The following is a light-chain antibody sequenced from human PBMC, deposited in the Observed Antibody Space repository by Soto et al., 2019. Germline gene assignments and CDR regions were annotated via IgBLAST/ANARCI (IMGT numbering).Light chain of an antibody. CDR1: QSVSSTF. CDR3: QQYVNSPLT. CDR2: GAS. Sequence: EIVLTQSPGTLSLSPGERATLSCRASQSVSSTFLAWYQQKPGQAPRLLIYGASSRATGVPDRFSGSGSGTDFTLTITRLEPEDFAVYYCQQYVNSPLTFGGGTKV. J-gene: IGKJ4*01. V-gene: IGKV3-20*01.